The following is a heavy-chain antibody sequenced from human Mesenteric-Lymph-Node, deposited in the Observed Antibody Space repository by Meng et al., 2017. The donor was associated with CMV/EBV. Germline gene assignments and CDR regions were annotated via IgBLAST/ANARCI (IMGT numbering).Heavy chain of an antibody. D-gene: IGHD7-27*01. CDR2: IYDSGNT. V-gene: IGHV4-61*01. CDR1: GGSVSSDSYY. Sequence: SETLSLTCTVSGGSVSSDSYYWSWIRQPPGKALEWIGFIYDSGNTYYSLSLRSRVTISGDTSKNQFSLKLSSVTAADTAVYYCAVTNWEKVDYWGQGTLVTVSS. CDR3: AVTNWEKVDY. J-gene: IGHJ4*02.